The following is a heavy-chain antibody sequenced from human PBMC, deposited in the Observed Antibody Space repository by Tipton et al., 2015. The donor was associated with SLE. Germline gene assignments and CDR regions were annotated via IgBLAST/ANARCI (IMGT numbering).Heavy chain of an antibody. D-gene: IGHD4-23*01. CDR2: IKQDGIER. V-gene: IGHV3-7*01. CDR1: GFSFSYHW. CDR3: ARDGNILPNYYYYYMDV. Sequence: SLRLSCAASGFSFSYHWMTWVRQAPGKGLEWVANIKQDGIERYYADSVKGRFTISRDNSKNTLYLQMNSLRAEDTAVYYCARDGNILPNYYYYYMDVWGKGTTVSVSS. J-gene: IGHJ6*03.